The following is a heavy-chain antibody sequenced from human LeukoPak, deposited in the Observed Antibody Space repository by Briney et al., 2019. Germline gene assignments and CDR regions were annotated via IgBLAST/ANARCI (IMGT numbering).Heavy chain of an antibody. D-gene: IGHD6-19*01. J-gene: IGHJ4*02. CDR1: GGSINSYY. Sequence: ASETLSLTCTISGGSINSYYWSWIRQPPGKGLGWVGYIYYSGSTNYKPSLKRRVTISVDTSKNQFSLKVSSVTAADTAVYYCASSRSSSGWSLIDYWGQGALVTVSS. CDR2: IYYSGST. V-gene: IGHV4-59*01. CDR3: ASSRSSSGWSLIDY.